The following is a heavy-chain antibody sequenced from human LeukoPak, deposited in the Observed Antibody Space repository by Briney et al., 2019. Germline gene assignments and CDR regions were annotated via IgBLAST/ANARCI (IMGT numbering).Heavy chain of an antibody. V-gene: IGHV1-46*01. CDR3: ARVRDGYNDAYDI. J-gene: IGHJ3*02. CDR2: IYPSGGST. D-gene: IGHD5-24*01. Sequence: ASVKVSCKASGYTFTSYYIHWVRQAPGQGPEWMGIIYPSGGSTTYAQKFQGRVTMTRDTSTSTVYMELSSLKSEDTAVYYCARVRDGYNDAYDIWGQGTMVTVSS. CDR1: GYTFTSYY.